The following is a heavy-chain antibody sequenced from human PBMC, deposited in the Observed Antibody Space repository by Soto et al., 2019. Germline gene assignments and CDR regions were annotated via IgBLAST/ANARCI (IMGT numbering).Heavy chain of an antibody. V-gene: IGHV4-30-4*01. CDR3: ARGSTTEKVDS. J-gene: IGHJ4*02. CDR2: IYYSGST. CDR1: GGSISSGEYY. Sequence: PSETLSLTCTVSGGSISSGEYYWTWIRQPPGKGLEWIGHIYYSGSTYNSPSLKSRVTISADTSMNQFSLTLTSVTAADTAMYYCARGSTTEKVDSWGQGILVIVSS.